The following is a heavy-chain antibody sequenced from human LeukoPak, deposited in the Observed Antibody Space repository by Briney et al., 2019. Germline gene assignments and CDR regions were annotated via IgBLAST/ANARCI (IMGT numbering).Heavy chain of an antibody. CDR2: ISAYNGNT. Sequence: ASVKVSCKASGYTFTSYGFTWVRQAPGQGLEWMGWISAYNGNTNYAQKLQGRVTMTTDTSTSPAYMELRSLRSDDTAVYYCARSDSSGRYGGYYYYYMDVWGKGTTVTVSS. V-gene: IGHV1-18*01. CDR1: GYTFTSYG. D-gene: IGHD6-19*01. J-gene: IGHJ6*03. CDR3: ARSDSSGRYGGYYYYYMDV.